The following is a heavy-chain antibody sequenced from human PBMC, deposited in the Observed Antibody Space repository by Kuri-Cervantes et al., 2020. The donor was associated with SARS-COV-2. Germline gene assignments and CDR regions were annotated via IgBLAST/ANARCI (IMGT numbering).Heavy chain of an antibody. CDR2: IYHSGST. V-gene: IGHV4-30-2*02. J-gene: IGHJ1*01. D-gene: IGHD3-3*01. CDR3: ARTRFLEWSYIQH. CDR1: GGSISSGGYY. Sequence: SETLSLTCTVSGGSISSGGYYWSWIRQPPGKGLEWIGYIYHSGSTYYNPSLKSRVTISVDRSKNQFSLKLSSVTAADTAVYYCARTRFLEWSYIQHWGQGTRVTVSS.